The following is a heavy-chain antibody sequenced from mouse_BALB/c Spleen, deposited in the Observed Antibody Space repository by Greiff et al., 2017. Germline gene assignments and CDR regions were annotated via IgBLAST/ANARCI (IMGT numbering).Heavy chain of an antibody. CDR3: ASLLRDYYAMDY. CDR2: ISSGGSYT. V-gene: IGHV5-6*01. CDR1: GFTFSSYG. D-gene: IGHD1-1*01. Sequence: EVMLVESGGDLVKPGGSLKLSCAASGFTFSSYGMSWVRQTPDKRLEWVATISSGGSYTYYPDSVKGRFTISRDNAKNTLYLQMSSLKSEDTAMYYCASLLRDYYAMDYWGQGTSVTVSS. J-gene: IGHJ4*01.